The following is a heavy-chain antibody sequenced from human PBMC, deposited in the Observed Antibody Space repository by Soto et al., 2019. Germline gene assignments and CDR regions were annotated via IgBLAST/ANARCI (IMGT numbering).Heavy chain of an antibody. CDR3: AAAVYGSGSYREY. CDR2: IVVGSGNT. V-gene: IGHV1-58*02. D-gene: IGHD3-10*01. J-gene: IGHJ4*02. CDR1: GFTFTSSA. Sequence: QMQLVQSGPEVKKPGTSVKVSCKASGFTFTSSAMKWVRQARGQRLEWIGWIVVGSGNTNYAQKFQERVTITRDMSTSTAISELSSLRSEDTAVYYCAAAVYGSGSYREYWGQGTLVSVSA.